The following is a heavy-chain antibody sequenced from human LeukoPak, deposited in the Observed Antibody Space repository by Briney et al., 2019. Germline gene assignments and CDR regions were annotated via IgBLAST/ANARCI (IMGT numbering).Heavy chain of an antibody. D-gene: IGHD3-3*01. CDR1: GFTFSSYS. Sequence: GGSLRLSCAASGFTFSSYSMNWVRQAPGKGLEWVSSISTSSSYIYYADSVKGRFTISRDNAKNSVYLHMDSLRAEDTAVYYCATGIGTLWSGYYHDYWGQGTLVTVSS. CDR3: ATGIGTLWSGYYHDY. J-gene: IGHJ4*02. V-gene: IGHV3-21*01. CDR2: ISTSSSYI.